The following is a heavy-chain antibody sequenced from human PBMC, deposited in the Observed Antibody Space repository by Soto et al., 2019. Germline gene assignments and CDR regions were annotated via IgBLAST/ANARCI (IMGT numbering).Heavy chain of an antibody. CDR3: ASMGYHYGSGSYPLDY. J-gene: IGHJ4*02. CDR1: GGSMTPYY. CDR2: ISFNGTT. D-gene: IGHD3-10*01. Sequence: PSETLSLTCTVSGGSMTPYYWTWIRQSPGKGLEWIGYISFNGTTDYNPSLKSRLTMSVDTSKNQFSMKLRSVTAADTAVYYCASMGYHYGSGSYPLDYWGQGTLVTVSS. V-gene: IGHV4-59*08.